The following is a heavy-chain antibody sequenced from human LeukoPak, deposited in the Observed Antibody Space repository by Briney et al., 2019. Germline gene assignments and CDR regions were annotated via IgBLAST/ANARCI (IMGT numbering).Heavy chain of an antibody. D-gene: IGHD4-17*01. Sequence: GGSLSLSCAAPGFPFSSYAISWVRQAPGKGLEGVSAISGSGGNTYYADSVKGRFTISRDNSKNTLYLQMNSLRAEDTAVYYCAKQGLTTVTSSRYYFDYWGQGTLVTVSS. V-gene: IGHV3-23*01. CDR2: ISGSGGNT. J-gene: IGHJ4*02. CDR1: GFPFSSYA. CDR3: AKQGLTTVTSSRYYFDY.